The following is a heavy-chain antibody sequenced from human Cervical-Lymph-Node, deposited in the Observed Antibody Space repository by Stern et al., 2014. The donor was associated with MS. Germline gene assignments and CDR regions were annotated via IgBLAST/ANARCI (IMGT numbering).Heavy chain of an antibody. CDR1: GFNFSHYA. CDR3: ATQIWFDY. J-gene: IGHJ4*02. D-gene: IGHD3-16*01. V-gene: IGHV3-30-3*01. CDR2: VSSEGSNK. Sequence: DQLVESGGGVVQPGRSLRLSCAVSGFNFSHYAMHWVRQAPGKGLEWVAVVSSEGSNKYYADSVKGRFTISRDNSKNNVYLQMNSLRDDDTAMYYCATQIWFDYWGQGTLVTVSS.